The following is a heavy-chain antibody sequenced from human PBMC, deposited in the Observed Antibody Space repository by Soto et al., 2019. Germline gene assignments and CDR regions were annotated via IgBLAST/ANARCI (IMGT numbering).Heavy chain of an antibody. CDR2: IYYSGST. D-gene: IGHD6-19*01. CDR3: ARLLTVAGTEGYYFDF. J-gene: IGHJ4*02. Sequence: SETLSLTCTVSGGSISSSSYYWGWIRQPPGKGLEWIGSIYYSGSTYYNPSLKSRVTISVDTSKNQFSLKLSSVTAADTAVYYCARLLTVAGTEGYYFDFWGQGTLVTVSS. CDR1: GGSISSSSYY. V-gene: IGHV4-39*01.